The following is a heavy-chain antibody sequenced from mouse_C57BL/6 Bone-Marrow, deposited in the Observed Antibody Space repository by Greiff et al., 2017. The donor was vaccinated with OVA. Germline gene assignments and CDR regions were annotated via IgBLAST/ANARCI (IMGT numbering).Heavy chain of an antibody. V-gene: IGHV1-7*01. CDR2: INPSSGYT. CDR3: ARTPYDGYSRYFDV. Sequence: QVQLQQSGAELAKPGASVKLSCKASGYTFTSYWMHWVKQRPGQGLEWIGYINPSSGYTKYNQKFKDKATLTAANSSSTAYMQLSSLTYEDSAVYYCARTPYDGYSRYFDVWGTGTTVTVSS. D-gene: IGHD2-3*01. CDR1: GYTFTSYW. J-gene: IGHJ1*03.